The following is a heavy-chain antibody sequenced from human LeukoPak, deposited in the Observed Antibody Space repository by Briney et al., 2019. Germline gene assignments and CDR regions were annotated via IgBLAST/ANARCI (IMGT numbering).Heavy chain of an antibody. CDR1: GYALTELS. V-gene: IGHV1-24*01. J-gene: IGHJ1*01. D-gene: IGHD6-13*01. Sequence: ASVKVSCKVSGYALTELSIHWVRQAHGKGLEWMGGFDPEDGERIYAQKFQGRVTMSEDTSTDTAYMELSSMRSEDTAVYYCATRYSSSWYIFQEWGQGTLVTVSS. CDR3: ATRYSSSWYIFQE. CDR2: FDPEDGER.